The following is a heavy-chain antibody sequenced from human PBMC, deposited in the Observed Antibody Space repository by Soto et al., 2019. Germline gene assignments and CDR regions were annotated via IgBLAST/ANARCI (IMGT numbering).Heavy chain of an antibody. CDR1: GGTFSSYA. J-gene: IGHJ4*02. V-gene: IGHV1-69*01. CDR3: ASGYSYGYNF. Sequence: QVQLVQSGAEVKKPGSSVKVSCKASGGTFSSYAISWVRQAPGQGLEWMGGVILMFGTANYAQKFQDRVTITADASTNTAYMELTSLRSEDTVVYYCASGYSYGYNFWGQGSLLTVSS. D-gene: IGHD5-18*01. CDR2: VILMFGTA.